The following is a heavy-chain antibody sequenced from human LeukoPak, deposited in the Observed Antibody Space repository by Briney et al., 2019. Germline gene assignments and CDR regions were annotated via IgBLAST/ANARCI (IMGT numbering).Heavy chain of an antibody. CDR1: GGSISSSSYY. V-gene: IGHV4-39*01. CDR2: IFYTGST. J-gene: IGHJ6*03. Sequence: SETLSLTCTVSGGSISSSSYYWGWIRQPPGKGLAWIRSIFYTGSTYYNPSLKSRVSISVDTSKNQFSLKVSSVTAADTAVYYCARLHYGGNYGYYYYYMDVWGKGTTVTISS. CDR3: ARLHYGGNYGYYYYYMDV. D-gene: IGHD4-23*01.